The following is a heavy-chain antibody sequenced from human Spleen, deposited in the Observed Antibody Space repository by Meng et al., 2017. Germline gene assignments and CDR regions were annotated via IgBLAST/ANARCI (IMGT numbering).Heavy chain of an antibody. CDR1: SGSISSGGYY. V-gene: IGHV4-31*03. J-gene: IGHJ5*02. D-gene: IGHD6-19*01. Sequence: QVALEESGPGLVKPSQSLSLTCTVSSGSISSGGYYWSWIRQHPGKGLEGIGEINHSGSTNYNPSLKSRVTISVDTSKNQFSLKLSSVTAADTAVYYCARGDSGWYTGWDWFDPWGQGTLVTVSS. CDR3: ARGDSGWYTGWDWFDP. CDR2: INHSGST.